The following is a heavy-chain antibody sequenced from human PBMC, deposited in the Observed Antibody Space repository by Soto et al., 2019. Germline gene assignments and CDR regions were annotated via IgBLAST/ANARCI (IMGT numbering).Heavy chain of an antibody. D-gene: IGHD6-13*01. CDR3: ARWALRGSWTESSFDP. J-gene: IGHJ5*02. CDR1: GGSISSGGYY. CDR2: IYYSGSP. Sequence: QVQLQESGPGLVKPSQTLSLTCTVSGGSISSGGYYWSWIRQHPGKGMEWIGYIYYSGSPYYNPSPKRRVTISVDTSKNQFSLKLSSVTAADTAVYYCARWALRGSWTESSFDPWGQGTLVTVSS. V-gene: IGHV4-31*03.